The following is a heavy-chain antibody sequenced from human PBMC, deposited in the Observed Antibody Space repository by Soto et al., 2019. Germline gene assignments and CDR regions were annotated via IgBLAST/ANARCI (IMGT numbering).Heavy chain of an antibody. CDR2: ISGSGGST. D-gene: IGHD2-2*01. CDR1: GFTFSSYA. J-gene: IGHJ1*01. Sequence: GGSLRLSCAASGFTFSSYAMSWVRQAPGKGLEWVSAISGSGGSTYYADSVKGRFTISRDNSKNTLYLQMNSLRAEDTAVYYCAKGLIYCSSTSCQEYFQHWGQGTLVTVSS. CDR3: AKGLIYCSSTSCQEYFQH. V-gene: IGHV3-23*01.